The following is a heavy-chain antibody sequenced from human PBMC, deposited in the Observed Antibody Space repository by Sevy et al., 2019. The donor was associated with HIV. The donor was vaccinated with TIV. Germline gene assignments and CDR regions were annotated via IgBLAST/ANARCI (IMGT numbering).Heavy chain of an antibody. Sequence: GGSRLSCAASGFSFRSYSMNWVRQAPGKGLEWVSYIHSSTSTTYYADSVKGRFIISRAIAKNSLYLQMNSLRDEDTAVYYCARVRDEWGLQGMDFWGQGTTVTVSS. CDR3: ARVRDEWGLQGMDF. CDR1: GFSFRSYS. D-gene: IGHD3-10*01. V-gene: IGHV3-48*02. J-gene: IGHJ6*01. CDR2: IHSSTSTT.